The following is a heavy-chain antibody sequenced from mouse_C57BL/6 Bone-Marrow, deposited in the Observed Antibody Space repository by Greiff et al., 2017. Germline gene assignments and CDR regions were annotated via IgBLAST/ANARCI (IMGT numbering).Heavy chain of an antibody. Sequence: QVQLQQSGAELARPGASVKLSCKASGYTFTSYGISWVKQRTGQGLEWIGEIYPRSGNPYYNEKFKGKATLTADKSSSTAYMELRSLTSEDSAVYFCATLGSTSYAMDYWGQGTSVTVSS. D-gene: IGHD1-1*01. V-gene: IGHV1-81*01. CDR3: ATLGSTSYAMDY. CDR2: IYPRSGNP. J-gene: IGHJ4*01. CDR1: GYTFTSYG.